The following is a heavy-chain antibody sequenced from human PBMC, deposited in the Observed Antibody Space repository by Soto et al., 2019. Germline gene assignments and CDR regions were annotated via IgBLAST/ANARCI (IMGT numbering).Heavy chain of an antibody. Sequence: EVKLLESGGGLVQPGGSLRLSCAASGFSFSYSAMSWVRQAPGKGLECVSGISGNGGFTYYADSVKGRFIISRDNSKDTVDLQMNSLRADDTAVYYCVRETKNAFDVWGQGTVVTVSS. CDR2: ISGNGGFT. CDR1: GFSFSYSA. V-gene: IGHV3-23*01. J-gene: IGHJ3*01. CDR3: VRETKNAFDV.